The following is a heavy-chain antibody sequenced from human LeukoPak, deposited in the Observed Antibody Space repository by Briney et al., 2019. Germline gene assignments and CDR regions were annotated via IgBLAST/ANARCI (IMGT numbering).Heavy chain of an antibody. D-gene: IGHD3-22*01. Sequence: PGGSLRLSCAAPGFTFSSYAMSWVRQAPGKGLEWVSAISGSGGSTYYADSVKGRFTISRDNSKNTLYLQMNSLRAEDTAVYYCAKDKVQRYYYDSSGYYLDYWGQGTLVTVSS. J-gene: IGHJ4*02. CDR3: AKDKVQRYYYDSSGYYLDY. CDR1: GFTFSSYA. V-gene: IGHV3-23*01. CDR2: ISGSGGST.